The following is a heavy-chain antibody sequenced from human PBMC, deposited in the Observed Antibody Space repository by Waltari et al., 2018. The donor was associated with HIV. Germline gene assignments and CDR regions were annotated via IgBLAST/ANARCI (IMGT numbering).Heavy chain of an antibody. J-gene: IGHJ5*02. Sequence: EGQLEQSGAEVKKAGECLKSACKASGFTFTNYWNAWVRPTPGKGLEWMGIIYPDDADTRHSPSFEGHVTISADKSTTTAYLQWTSLRASDSGIYYCARHRLGRSWFDPWGQGTLVTVAS. D-gene: IGHD6-6*01. V-gene: IGHV5-51*01. CDR3: ARHRLGRSWFDP. CDR2: IYPDDADT. CDR1: GFTFTNYW.